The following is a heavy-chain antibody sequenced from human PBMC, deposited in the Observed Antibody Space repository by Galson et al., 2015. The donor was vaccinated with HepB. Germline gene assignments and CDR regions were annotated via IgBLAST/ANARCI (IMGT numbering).Heavy chain of an antibody. CDR3: ANWLRDYYYYYYGMDV. CDR1: GFTFSSYG. J-gene: IGHJ6*02. D-gene: IGHD5-12*01. CDR2: IRYDGSNK. Sequence: SLRLSCAASGFTFSSYGMHWVRQAPGKGLEWVAFIRYDGSNKYYADSVKGRFTISRDNSKNTLYLQMNSLRAEDTAVYYCANWLRDYYYYYYGMDVWGQGTTVTVSS. V-gene: IGHV3-30*02.